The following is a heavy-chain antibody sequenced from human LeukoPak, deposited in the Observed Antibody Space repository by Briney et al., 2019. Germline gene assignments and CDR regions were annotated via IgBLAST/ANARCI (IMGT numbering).Heavy chain of an antibody. CDR1: GFTFSTYG. CDR3: AKRSDYAGNWNYFDY. J-gene: IGHJ4*02. D-gene: IGHD4-23*01. Sequence: GGSLRLSCAASGFTFSTYGTSWVRQAPGKGLEWVSATSSGGVSTYYADSVKGRFTISRDNSKNTLYLQMNSLRAEDTAVYYCAKRSDYAGNWNYFDYWGQGTLVTVSS. CDR2: TSSGGVST. V-gene: IGHV3-23*01.